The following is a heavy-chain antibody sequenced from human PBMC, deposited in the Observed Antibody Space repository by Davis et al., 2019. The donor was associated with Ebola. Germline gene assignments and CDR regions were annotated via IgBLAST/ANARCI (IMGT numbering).Heavy chain of an antibody. V-gene: IGHV1-69*13. CDR3: ARGLGTSASSSWYF. J-gene: IGHJ4*02. CDR1: GGTLNRHA. CDR2: IIPMFGTP. Sequence: SVTVSCKASGGTLNRHALSWVRQAPGQGLEWMGGIIPMFGTPNYAQKFQGRVTISADYSTTTAYMELRRLRSADTAVYYCARGLGTSASSSWYFWGRGTLVTVSA. D-gene: IGHD6-13*01.